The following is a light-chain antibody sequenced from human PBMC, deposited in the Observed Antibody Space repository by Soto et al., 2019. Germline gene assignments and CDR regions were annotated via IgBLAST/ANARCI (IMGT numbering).Light chain of an antibody. V-gene: IGKV1-39*01. J-gene: IGKJ4*01. Sequence: DIQMTQSPSTLSASVGDRVTITCRASQSISSWLAWYQQKPGKAPKLLIYAASSLQSGVPSRFSGSGSGTDFTLTISSLQPEYFATYYCQHSYSTLTFGGGTKVDIK. CDR1: QSISSW. CDR3: QHSYSTLT. CDR2: AAS.